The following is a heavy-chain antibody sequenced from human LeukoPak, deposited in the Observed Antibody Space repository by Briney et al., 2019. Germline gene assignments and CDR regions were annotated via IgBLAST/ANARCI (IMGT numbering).Heavy chain of an antibody. J-gene: IGHJ4*02. Sequence: ASVKVSCEASGYTFTSYGISWVRQAPGQGLEWMGWISAYNGNTNYAQKLQGRVTMTTDTSTTTAYMELRSLRSDDTAMYYCAREVWDYYDSSGSDYWGQGTLVTVSS. D-gene: IGHD3-22*01. V-gene: IGHV1-18*01. CDR1: GYTFTSYG. CDR3: AREVWDYYDSSGSDY. CDR2: ISAYNGNT.